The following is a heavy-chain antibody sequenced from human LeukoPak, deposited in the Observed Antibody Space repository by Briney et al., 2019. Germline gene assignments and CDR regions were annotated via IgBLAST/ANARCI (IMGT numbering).Heavy chain of an antibody. CDR2: VYTSGST. CDR3: ASYYYGSGSSNWFDP. V-gene: IGHV4-61*02. CDR1: GGSISSGSYY. J-gene: IGHJ5*02. Sequence: SQTLSLTCTVSGGSISSGSYYWSWIRQPAGKGLEWIGRVYTSGSTNYNPSLKSRVTISVDTSKNQFSPTLSSVTAADTAVYYCASYYYGSGSSNWFDPWGQGTLVTVSS. D-gene: IGHD3-10*01.